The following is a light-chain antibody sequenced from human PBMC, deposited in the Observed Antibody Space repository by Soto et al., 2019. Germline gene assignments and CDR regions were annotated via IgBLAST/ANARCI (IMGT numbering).Light chain of an antibody. CDR1: QRVSSSY. CDR3: QQYGSSPLT. CDR2: GAS. V-gene: IGKV3-20*01. J-gene: IGKJ4*01. Sequence: EIVLTQSPGTLSLSPGERATLSCRASQRVSSSYLAWYQQKPGQAPRLLIYGASSRATGIPDRFSGSGSGTDFTLTIIRLEPEDFAVYYCQQYGSSPLTFGGGTKVEIK.